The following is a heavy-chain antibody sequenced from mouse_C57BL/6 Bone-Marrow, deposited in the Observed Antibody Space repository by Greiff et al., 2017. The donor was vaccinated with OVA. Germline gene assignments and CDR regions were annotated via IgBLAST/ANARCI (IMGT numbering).Heavy chain of an antibody. D-gene: IGHD3-1*01. CDR1: GYTFTSYW. CDR3: ARSGLRFHFDY. V-gene: IGHV1-72*01. CDR2: IDPNSGGT. Sequence: QVQLKQPGAELVKPGASVKLSCKASGYTFTSYWMHWVKQRPGRGLEWIGRIDPNSGGTKYNEKFKSKATLTVDKPSSTAYMQLSSLTSEDSAVYYCARSGLRFHFDYWGQGTTLTVSS. J-gene: IGHJ2*01.